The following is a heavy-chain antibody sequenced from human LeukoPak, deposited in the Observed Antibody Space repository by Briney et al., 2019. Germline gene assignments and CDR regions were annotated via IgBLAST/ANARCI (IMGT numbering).Heavy chain of an antibody. CDR1: GGSISSYY. CDR3: ARYLSGGTMVRGVPRWFDP. D-gene: IGHD3-10*01. J-gene: IGHJ5*02. CDR2: IYTSGST. Sequence: SETLSLTCTVSGGSISSYYWSWIRQPAGKGLEWIGRIYTSGSTNYNPSLKSRVTMSVDTSKNQFSLKLSSVTAADTAVYYCARYLSGGTMVRGVPRWFDPWGQGTLVTVSS. V-gene: IGHV4-4*07.